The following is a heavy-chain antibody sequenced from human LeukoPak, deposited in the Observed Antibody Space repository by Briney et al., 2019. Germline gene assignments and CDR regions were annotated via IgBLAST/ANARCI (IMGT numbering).Heavy chain of an antibody. Sequence: AGGSLRLSCAASGFTFSSYGMSWVRQAPGKGLEWVSAISGSGGSTYYADSVKGRFTISRDNSKNTLYLQMNSLRAEDTAVYYCARAMNYGDYWGQGTLVTVSS. CDR2: ISGSGGST. CDR1: GFTFSSYG. J-gene: IGHJ4*02. CDR3: ARAMNYGDY. V-gene: IGHV3-23*01.